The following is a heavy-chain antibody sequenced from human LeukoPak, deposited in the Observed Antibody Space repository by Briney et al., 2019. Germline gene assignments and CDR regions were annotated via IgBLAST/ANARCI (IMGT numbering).Heavy chain of an antibody. D-gene: IGHD6-13*01. CDR3: VTSTGQQFIPYDY. Sequence: GGSLRLSCAASGINVSSNYMTWIRQAPGKGLEWVSLIYGGDAAYYAESVRGRFMISRDNLKSTLFLQMNSLRVEDTAVYYCVTSTGQQFIPYDYWGQGTHVTVSS. J-gene: IGHJ4*02. V-gene: IGHV3-66*02. CDR2: IYGGDAA. CDR1: GINVSSNY.